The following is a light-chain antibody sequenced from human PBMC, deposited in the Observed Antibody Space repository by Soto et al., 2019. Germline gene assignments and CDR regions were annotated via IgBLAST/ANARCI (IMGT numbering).Light chain of an antibody. CDR1: QSISSW. V-gene: IGKV1-5*01. J-gene: IGKJ2*01. Sequence: DIQMTQSPSTLSASVGDRVTITCRASQSISSWLAWYQQKPGKAPKLLIYDASSLESGVPSRFSGSGSGTEFTLTISSLQPDDFATYYCQQYNSYSRDTVGQGTKLEIK. CDR3: QQYNSYSRDT. CDR2: DAS.